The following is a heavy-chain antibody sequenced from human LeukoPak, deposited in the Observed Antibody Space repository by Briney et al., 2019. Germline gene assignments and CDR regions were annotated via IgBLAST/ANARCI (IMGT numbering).Heavy chain of an antibody. CDR1: GYTFTSYH. CDR2: INPSGGST. CDR3: AKLAAAGTAHYYFDY. V-gene: IGHV1-46*01. J-gene: IGHJ4*02. Sequence: ASVKVSCKASGYTFTSYHMHWVRQAPGQGLEIMGIINPSGGSTSYAQKFQGRVTMTRDTSTSTVYMELSSLRSEDTAVYYCAKLAAAGTAHYYFDYWGQGTLVTVSS. D-gene: IGHD6-13*01.